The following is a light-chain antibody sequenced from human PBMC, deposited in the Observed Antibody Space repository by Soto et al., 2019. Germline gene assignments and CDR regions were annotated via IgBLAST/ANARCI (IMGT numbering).Light chain of an antibody. V-gene: IGKV3-20*01. CDR1: QSVSSNY. CDR2: GAS. J-gene: IGKJ1*01. CDR3: QQYGSSPWA. Sequence: IVLTQSPGTLSLSPGERATLSCRASQSVSSNYLAWYQQEPGQAPRLLIYGASSRATAIPDRFSGSGSGTDFTLTISRLEPEDFAVYYCQQYGSSPWAFGQGTKVEIK.